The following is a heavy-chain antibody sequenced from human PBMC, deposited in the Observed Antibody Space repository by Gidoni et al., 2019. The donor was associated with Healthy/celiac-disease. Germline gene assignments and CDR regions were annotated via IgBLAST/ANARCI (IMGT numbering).Heavy chain of an antibody. V-gene: IGHV3-21*01. CDR1: GFTFSSYS. CDR3: APFGVVTTDAFDI. Sequence: EVQLVESGGGLVKPGGSLRLSCAASGFTFSSYSMNWVRQAPGKGLEWVSSISSSSSYIYYADSVKGRFTISRDNAKNSLYLQMNSLRAEDTAVYYCAPFGVVTTDAFDIWGQGTMVTVSS. CDR2: ISSSSSYI. J-gene: IGHJ3*02. D-gene: IGHD3-3*01.